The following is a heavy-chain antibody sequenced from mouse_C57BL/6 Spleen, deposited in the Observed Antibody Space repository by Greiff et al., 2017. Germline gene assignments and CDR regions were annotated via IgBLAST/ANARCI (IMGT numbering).Heavy chain of an antibody. CDR2: IDPSDSYT. D-gene: IGHD3-3*01. J-gene: IGHJ4*01. CDR1: GYTFTSYW. Sequence: QVQLQQPGAELVKPGASVKLSCKASGYTFTSYWMQWVKQRPGQGLEWIGEIDPSDSYTNYNQKFKGKATLTVDTSSSTAYMQLSSLTSEDSAVLYRATGTGAMDYWGQGTSVTVSS. V-gene: IGHV1-50*01. CDR3: ATGTGAMDY.